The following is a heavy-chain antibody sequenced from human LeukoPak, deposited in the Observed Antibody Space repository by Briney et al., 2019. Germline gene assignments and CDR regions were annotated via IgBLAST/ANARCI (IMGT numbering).Heavy chain of an antibody. CDR3: VREGEWALPFDY. Sequence: SDPLTLTCTLSGRSHSTTNYLWGRIPQPPAEVLERMWSIYYSWSTYYNPSLKSRVTISVDTSKNQFSLKLSSVIAADTAVDFCVREGEWALPFDYWGQGTLVSVSS. J-gene: IGHJ4*02. CDR1: GRSHSTTNYL. V-gene: IGHV4-39*02. CDR2: IYYSWST. D-gene: IGHD3-16*01.